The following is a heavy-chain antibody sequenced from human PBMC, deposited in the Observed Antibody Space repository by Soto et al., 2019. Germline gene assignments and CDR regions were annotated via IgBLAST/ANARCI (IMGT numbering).Heavy chain of an antibody. CDR1: GGSFSGYY. D-gene: IGHD3-10*01. Sequence: ETLSLTCAVYGGSFSGYYWSWIRQPPGKGLEWIGEINHSGSTNYNPSLKSRVTISVDTSKNQFSLKLSSVTAADTAVYYCARVRGWLPYYFDYWGQGTLVTVSS. V-gene: IGHV4-34*01. CDR3: ARVRGWLPYYFDY. CDR2: INHSGST. J-gene: IGHJ4*02.